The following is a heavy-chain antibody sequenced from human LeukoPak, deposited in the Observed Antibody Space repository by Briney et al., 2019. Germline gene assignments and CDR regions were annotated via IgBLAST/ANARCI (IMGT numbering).Heavy chain of an antibody. J-gene: IGHJ5*02. Sequence: GGSLRLSCAASGFTFSSYAMSWVRQAPGKGLEWVSAISGSGGSTYYADSVKGRFTISRDNSKNTLYLQMNSLRAEETAAYYCVEGGLKGAYWFDPWGQGTLVTVSS. CDR2: ISGSGGST. D-gene: IGHD3-10*01. V-gene: IGHV3-23*01. CDR3: VEGGLKGAYWFDP. CDR1: GFTFSSYA.